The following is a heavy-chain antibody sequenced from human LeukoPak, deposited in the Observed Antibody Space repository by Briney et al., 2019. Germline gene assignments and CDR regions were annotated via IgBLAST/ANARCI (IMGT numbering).Heavy chain of an antibody. D-gene: IGHD4-17*01. CDR3: ARDYGDYVGDFDY. V-gene: IGHV3-74*01. J-gene: IGHJ4*02. CDR2: ISSDGSTT. Sequence: GGSLRLSCAASGFTFSFYWMHWVRQGPGKGLEWVSRISSDGSTTSYADSVKGRFIISRDNAKNTLYLQMNSLRAEDTAMYYCARDYGDYVGDFDYCGQGTLVTVSS. CDR1: GFTFSFYW.